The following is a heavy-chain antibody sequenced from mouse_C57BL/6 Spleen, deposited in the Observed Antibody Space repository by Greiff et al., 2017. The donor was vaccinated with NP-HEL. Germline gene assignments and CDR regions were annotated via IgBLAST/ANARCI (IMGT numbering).Heavy chain of an antibody. V-gene: IGHV1-42*01. D-gene: IGHD1-1*02. J-gene: IGHJ4*01. CDR3: ARRKLWDYAMDY. Sequence: VQLQQSGPELVKPGASVKISCKASGYSFTGYYMNWVKQSPEKSLEWIGEINPSTGGTTYNQKFKAKATLTVDKSSSTAYMQLKSLTSEDSAVYYCARRKLWDYAMDYWGQGTSVTVSS. CDR1: GYSFTGYY. CDR2: INPSTGGT.